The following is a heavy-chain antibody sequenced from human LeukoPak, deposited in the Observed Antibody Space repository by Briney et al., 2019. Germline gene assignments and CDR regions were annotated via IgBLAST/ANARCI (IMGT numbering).Heavy chain of an antibody. Sequence: GESLQISCQGSGYSFTSYWIGWVRQLPGKGLEWMGIIYPGDSDTRYSPSFQGQVTISADKSISTAYLQWSSLKASDTAMYYCALIAVAGNDAFDIWGQGTMVTVSS. CDR1: GYSFTSYW. CDR3: ALIAVAGNDAFDI. D-gene: IGHD6-19*01. V-gene: IGHV5-51*01. J-gene: IGHJ3*02. CDR2: IYPGDSDT.